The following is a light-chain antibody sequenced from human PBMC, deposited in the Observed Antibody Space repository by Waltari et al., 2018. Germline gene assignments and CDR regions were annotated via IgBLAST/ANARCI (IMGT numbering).Light chain of an antibody. CDR2: DDS. CDR3: QVWDSSSDLVV. Sequence: SYVLTQPPSVSVAPGKTARITCGGNNIGSKSVHWYQQKPGRAPVLVIDDDSDRPSGIPGRFSGSNSGNTATLTISRVEAGDEADYYCQVWDSSSDLVVFGGGTKLTVL. J-gene: IGLJ2*01. V-gene: IGLV3-21*04. CDR1: NIGSKS.